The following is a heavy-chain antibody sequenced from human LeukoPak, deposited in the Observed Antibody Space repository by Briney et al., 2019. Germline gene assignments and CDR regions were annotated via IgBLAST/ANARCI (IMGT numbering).Heavy chain of an antibody. CDR3: AREPMTPRRLRFSFDI. J-gene: IGHJ3*02. CDR1: GGSISSGDYY. Sequence: SETLSLTCTVSGGSISSGDYYWSWIRQPPRKGLEWIGYIYYSGSTYYNPSLKSRVTISVDTSKNQFSLKLSSVTAADTAVYYCAREPMTPRRLRFSFDIWGQGTMVTVSS. V-gene: IGHV4-30-4*01. CDR2: IYYSGST. D-gene: IGHD5-12*01.